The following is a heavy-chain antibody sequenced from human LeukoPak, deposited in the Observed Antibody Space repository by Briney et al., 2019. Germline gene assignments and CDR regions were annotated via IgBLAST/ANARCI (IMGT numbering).Heavy chain of an antibody. V-gene: IGHV3-7*04. CDR1: GFTLSSYW. Sequence: GGSLRLACAASGFTLSSYWMSWVRQAPGKGLEWVANIKQDGSEKYYVDSVKGRFTISRDNAKNSLYLQMNSLRAEDTAVYYCARAQGGVFRFDPWGQGTLVTVSS. CDR3: ARAQGGVFRFDP. J-gene: IGHJ5*02. CDR2: IKQDGSEK. D-gene: IGHD3-16*01.